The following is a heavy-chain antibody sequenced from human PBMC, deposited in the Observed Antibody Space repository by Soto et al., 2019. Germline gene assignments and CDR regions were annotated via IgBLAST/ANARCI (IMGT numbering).Heavy chain of an antibody. CDR1: GGSFSGYY. V-gene: IGHV4-34*01. CDR3: ARGANIVVVPAAMNNWFDP. J-gene: IGHJ5*02. D-gene: IGHD2-2*01. Sequence: SETLSLTCAVYGGSFSGYYWSWIRQPPGKGLEWIGEINHSGSTNYNPSLKSRVTISVDTSKNQFSLKLSSVTAADTAVYYCARGANIVVVPAAMNNWFDPWGQGTLVTVSS. CDR2: INHSGST.